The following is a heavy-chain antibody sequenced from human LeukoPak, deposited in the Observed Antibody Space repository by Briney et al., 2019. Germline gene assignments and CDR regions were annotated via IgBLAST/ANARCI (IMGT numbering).Heavy chain of an antibody. V-gene: IGHV3-53*01. CDR2: IYSGGST. CDR1: GFTVSSNY. CDR3: ARDRITMVRGVMVSWFDP. D-gene: IGHD3-10*01. J-gene: IGHJ5*02. Sequence: GGSLRLSCAASGFTVSSNYMSWVRQAPGKGLEXXXVIYSGGSTYYADSVKGRFTISRDNSKNTLYLQMNSLRAEDTAVYYCARDRITMVRGVMVSWFDPWGQGTLVTVSS.